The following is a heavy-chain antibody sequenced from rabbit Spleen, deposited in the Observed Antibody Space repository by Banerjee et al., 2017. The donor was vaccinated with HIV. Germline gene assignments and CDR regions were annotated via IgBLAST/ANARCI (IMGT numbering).Heavy chain of an antibody. CDR3: ARDSAGREDFNL. CDR2: IDVTKSGTT. D-gene: IGHD4-2*01. V-gene: IGHV1S45*01. J-gene: IGHJ4*01. CDR1: GLDFSTNYW. Sequence: QEQLVESGGDLVKPGASLTLTCKASGLDFSTNYWMCWVRQAPGKGLEWIACIDVTKSGTTYYANWAKGRFTVSKTSSTTVTLQVTSLTAADTATYFCARDSAGREDFNLWGQGTLVTVS.